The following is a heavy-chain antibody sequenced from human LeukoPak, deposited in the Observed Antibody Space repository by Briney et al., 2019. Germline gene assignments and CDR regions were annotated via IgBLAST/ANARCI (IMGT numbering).Heavy chain of an antibody. CDR2: MHPNSGGT. J-gene: IGHJ4*02. D-gene: IGHD2-15*01. Sequence: ASVTVSCKASGYNFTRYFMHWVRQAPGQGLEWMGWMHPNSGGTKYSQKFQGRVTLTRDTSISTAYMELSSLRSDDTAVYYCASGAPYCSGGSCYQVWGQGTLVTVSS. CDR1: GYNFTRYF. V-gene: IGHV1-2*02. CDR3: ASGAPYCSGGSCYQV.